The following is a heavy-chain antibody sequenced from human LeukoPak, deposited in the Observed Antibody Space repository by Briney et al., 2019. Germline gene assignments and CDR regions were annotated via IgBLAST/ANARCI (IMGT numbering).Heavy chain of an antibody. D-gene: IGHD3-16*02. CDR1: GGSTSTSSYY. J-gene: IGHJ5*02. CDR3: ASLRLGELSLVDP. CDR2: IYYSGSS. Sequence: SETLSLTCSVSGGSTSTSSYYWGWVRQPPGKGLEWIGSIYYSGSSYYNPSLKSRVTISVDTSKNQFSLRLSSVTAADTAVYYCASLRLGELSLVDPWGQGTLVTVSS. V-gene: IGHV4-39*01.